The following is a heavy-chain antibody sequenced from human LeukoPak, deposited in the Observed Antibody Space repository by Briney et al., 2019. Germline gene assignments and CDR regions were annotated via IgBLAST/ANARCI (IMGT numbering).Heavy chain of an antibody. Sequence: GGSLRLSCAASGFTFSSYSMNWVRQAPGKGLEWVAVISYDGSNKYYADSVKGRFTISRDNSKNTLYLQMNSLRAEDTAVYYCARNTYSYGSPYFDYWGQGTLVTVSS. CDR3: ARNTYSYGSPYFDY. J-gene: IGHJ4*02. D-gene: IGHD5-18*01. V-gene: IGHV3-30*03. CDR1: GFTFSSYS. CDR2: ISYDGSNK.